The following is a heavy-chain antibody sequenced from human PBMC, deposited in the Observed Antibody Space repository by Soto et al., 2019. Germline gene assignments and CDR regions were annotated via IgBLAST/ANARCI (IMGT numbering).Heavy chain of an antibody. J-gene: IGHJ4*02. CDR3: ARGPEEGVLRYDY. D-gene: IGHD3-9*01. V-gene: IGHV1-18*01. CDR1: GYIFTSYG. CDR2: ISPYNGNT. Sequence: ASVKVSCKASGYIFTSYGISWVRQAPGQGLEWMGWISPYNGNTKFAQRLQGRVTMTTDTSTSTAYMELRSLRSDDTAVYYCARGPEEGVLRYDYWGQGTLVPVSS.